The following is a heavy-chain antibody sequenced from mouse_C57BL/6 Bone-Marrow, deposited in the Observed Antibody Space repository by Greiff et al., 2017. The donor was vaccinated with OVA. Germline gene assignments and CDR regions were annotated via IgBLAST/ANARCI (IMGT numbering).Heavy chain of an antibody. Sequence: QVQLQQPGAELVKPGASVKLSCKASGYTFTSYCIPWVKQRPGQGLEWIGDIYPGSGSTKYNEKFKSKATLTVDTSSSTAYMQLSSLTSEDSAVYYCARGVYCSSYGYWGQGTTLTVSA. CDR3: ARGVYCSSYGY. V-gene: IGHV1-55*01. D-gene: IGHD1-1*01. CDR1: GYTFTSYC. CDR2: IYPGSGST. J-gene: IGHJ2*01.